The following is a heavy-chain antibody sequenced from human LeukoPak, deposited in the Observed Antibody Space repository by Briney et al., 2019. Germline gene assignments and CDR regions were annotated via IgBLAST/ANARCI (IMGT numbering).Heavy chain of an antibody. CDR3: ARDDGGSYLRYFDY. CDR2: INPSGGSA. V-gene: IGHV1-46*01. Sequence: PGRSLRLSCAASGFTFSSYGMHWVRQAPGQGLEWMGIINPSGGSASYAQKFQGRVTMTRDTSTSTVYMELSSLRSEDTAVYYCARDDGGSYLRYFDYWGQGTLVTVSS. J-gene: IGHJ4*02. D-gene: IGHD1-26*01. CDR1: GFTFSSYG.